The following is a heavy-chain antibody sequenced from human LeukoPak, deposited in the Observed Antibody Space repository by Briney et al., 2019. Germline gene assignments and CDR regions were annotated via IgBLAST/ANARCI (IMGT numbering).Heavy chain of an antibody. V-gene: IGHV3-53*01. CDR1: GFTVSSNY. CDR3: ARDSSPIADYYFDC. CDR2: IYSGGST. Sequence: QAGGSLRLSCAASGFTVSSNYMSWVRQAPGKGLEWVSVIYSGGSTYYANSVKGRFTISRDNSKNTLYLQMNSLRAEDTAVYYCARDSSPIADYYFDCWGQGTLVTVSS. J-gene: IGHJ4*02. D-gene: IGHD3-22*01.